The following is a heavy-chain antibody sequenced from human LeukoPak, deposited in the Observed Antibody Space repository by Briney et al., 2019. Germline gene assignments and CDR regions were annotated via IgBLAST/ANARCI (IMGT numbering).Heavy chain of an antibody. CDR1: GGSFSGYY. V-gene: IGHV4-34*01. D-gene: IGHD6-13*01. Sequence: SETLSLTCAVYGGSFSGYYWSWIRQSPGKGLEWIAEIHYSGSASYNPSLKSRVTISGDPSKNQVSLRVTSVTAADTAEYYCARSGTAAGRRDYWGQGTLVTVSS. J-gene: IGHJ4*02. CDR3: ARSGTAAGRRDY. CDR2: IHYSGSA.